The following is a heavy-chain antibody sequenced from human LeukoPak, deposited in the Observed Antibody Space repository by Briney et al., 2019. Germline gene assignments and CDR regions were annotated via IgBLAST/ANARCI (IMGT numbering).Heavy chain of an antibody. V-gene: IGHV4-39*01. CDR2: IYYSGSP. D-gene: IGHD6-13*01. CDR3: ASVIAAAGTDYFDY. CDR1: DGSISSSSYY. Sequence: SETLSLTCTVFDGSISSSSYYWSWIRQPPVKGLKRIGRIYYSGSPYYNPSLKSRVTISVDTSKNQFSLKLSSVTAADTAVYYCASVIAAAGTDYFDYWGQGTLVTVSS. J-gene: IGHJ4*02.